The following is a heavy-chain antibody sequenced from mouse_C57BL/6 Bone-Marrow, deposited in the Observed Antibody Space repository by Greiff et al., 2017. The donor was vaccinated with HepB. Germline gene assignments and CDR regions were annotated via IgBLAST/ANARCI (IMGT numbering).Heavy chain of an antibody. CDR3: ASLGFFDY. CDR2: INPGSGGT. Sequence: QVQLQQPGAELVRPGTSVKVSCKASGYAFTNYLIEWVKQRPGQGLEWIGVINPGSGGTNYNEKFKGKATLTADKSSSTAYMQLSSLTSEDSAVYFCASLGFFDYWGQGTTLTVSS. J-gene: IGHJ2*01. D-gene: IGHD3-1*01. V-gene: IGHV1-54*01. CDR1: GYAFTNYL.